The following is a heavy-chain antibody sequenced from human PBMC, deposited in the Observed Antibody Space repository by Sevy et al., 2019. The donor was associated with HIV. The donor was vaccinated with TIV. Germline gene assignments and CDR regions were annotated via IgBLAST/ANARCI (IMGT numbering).Heavy chain of an antibody. D-gene: IGHD5-18*01. CDR3: VREGVGGYSYSLDC. Sequence: GGSLRLSCAASGFTFSSCWMSWVRQAPGKGLEWVATMKEDGSERNYVDSVKGRFTISRDNAKNSLYLQMNSLRAEDTAVYYCVREGVGGYSYSLDCWGQGTLVTVS. CDR1: GFTFSSCW. V-gene: IGHV3-7*01. CDR2: MKEDGSER. J-gene: IGHJ4*02.